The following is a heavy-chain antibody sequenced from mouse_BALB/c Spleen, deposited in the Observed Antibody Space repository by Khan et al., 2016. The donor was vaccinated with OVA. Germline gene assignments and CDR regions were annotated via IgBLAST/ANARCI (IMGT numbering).Heavy chain of an antibody. CDR1: GFTFSSYG. J-gene: IGHJ2*01. V-gene: IGHV5-6-3*01. CDR2: IISNGGST. Sequence: EVELVESGGGLVQPGGSLKLSCAASGFTFSSYGTSCVRQPLHKRMELVATIISNGGSTYYPDSVKGRFTISRDTAKNTLYLQMSSLKTEDTAMYYCARKARTINWGQGTTLTVSS. CDR3: ARKARTIN.